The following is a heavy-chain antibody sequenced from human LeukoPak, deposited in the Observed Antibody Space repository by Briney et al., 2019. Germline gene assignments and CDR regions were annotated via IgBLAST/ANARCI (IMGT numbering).Heavy chain of an antibody. CDR1: GGSFSGYY. V-gene: IGHV4-34*01. Sequence: SETLSLTCAVYGGSFSGYYWSWTRQPPGKGLEWVGEINHSGSTNYNPSLKSRVTISVDTSKNQFSLKLSSVTATDTAAYYCARGSRIPMVRAQLWYFDLWGRGTLVTVSS. CDR2: INHSGST. D-gene: IGHD3-10*01. J-gene: IGHJ2*01. CDR3: ARGSRIPMVRAQLWYFDL.